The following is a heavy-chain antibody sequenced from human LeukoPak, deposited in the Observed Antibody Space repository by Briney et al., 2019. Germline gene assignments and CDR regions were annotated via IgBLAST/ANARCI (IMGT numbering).Heavy chain of an antibody. Sequence: PGRSLRLSCAASGFTFSSYGMHWVRQAPGKGLEWVAVISYDGSNKYYADSVKGRFTISRDNSKNTLYLQMNSLRAEDTAVYYCVRELPPVVQYYFDHWGPGTLVTVSS. V-gene: IGHV3-30*03. CDR1: GFTFSSYG. CDR2: ISYDGSNK. D-gene: IGHD2-21*01. J-gene: IGHJ4*02. CDR3: VRELPPVVQYYFDH.